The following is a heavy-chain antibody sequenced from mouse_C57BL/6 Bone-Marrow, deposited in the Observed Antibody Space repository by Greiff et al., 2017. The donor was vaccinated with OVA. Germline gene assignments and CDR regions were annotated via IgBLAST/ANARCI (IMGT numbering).Heavy chain of an antibody. Sequence: EVQLVESGGGLVKPGGSLKLSCAASGFTFCSYAMSWVRQTPEKRLEWVATISDGGSYTYYPDNVKGRFTISRDNAKNNLYLQMSHLKSEDTAMNYCAREGRYFDVWGTGTTVTVSS. CDR2: ISDGGSYT. V-gene: IGHV5-4*01. CDR1: GFTFCSYA. CDR3: AREGRYFDV. J-gene: IGHJ1*03.